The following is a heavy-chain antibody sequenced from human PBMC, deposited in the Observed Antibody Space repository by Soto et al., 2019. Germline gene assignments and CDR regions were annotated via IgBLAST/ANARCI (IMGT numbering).Heavy chain of an antibody. V-gene: IGHV1-69*12. CDR2: IIPIFGTA. CDR3: ARGDHTGGTMDV. Sequence: QVKLVQSGAEVKKPGSSVKVSCKASGGTFSSYAISWVRQAPGQGLEWMGGIIPIFGTATYAHKFQCRVTISADETTSTADMELSSLRTEDTAVYYCARGDHTGGTMDVWGQGTTVTVSS. J-gene: IGHJ6*02. CDR1: GGTFSSYA. D-gene: IGHD3-16*01.